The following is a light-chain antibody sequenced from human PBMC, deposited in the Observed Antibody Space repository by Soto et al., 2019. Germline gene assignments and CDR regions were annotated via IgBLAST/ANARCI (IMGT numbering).Light chain of an antibody. Sequence: EIVLTQSPATLSLSPGERATLSCRASQSVGSYLAWYQQKPGQAPRLLIYDAFNRASGIPARFSGSGSGTDFTLTISSLEPEDFAVYYCQQRSNWPPVTFGGGTKVAIK. J-gene: IGKJ4*01. CDR2: DAF. CDR1: QSVGSY. CDR3: QQRSNWPPVT. V-gene: IGKV3-11*01.